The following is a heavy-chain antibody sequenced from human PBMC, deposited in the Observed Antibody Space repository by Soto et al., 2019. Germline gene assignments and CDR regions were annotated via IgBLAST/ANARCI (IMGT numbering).Heavy chain of an antibody. CDR1: GFTFSRYW. CDR2: IKEDGSEK. CDR3: ARGSGWGDS. J-gene: IGHJ4*02. Sequence: EVQLVESGGGLVQPGGSLRLSCAASGFTFSRYWMTWVRQAPGKGLEWVANIKEDGSEKYYVDSVKGRFTISRDNTKKSLYLEMNSLRTQDTAVYYCARGSGWGDSWGQGTLVTVSS. V-gene: IGHV3-7*03. D-gene: IGHD6-19*01.